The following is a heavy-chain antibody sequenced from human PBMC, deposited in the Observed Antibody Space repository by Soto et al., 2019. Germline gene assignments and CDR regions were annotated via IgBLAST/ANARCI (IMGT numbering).Heavy chain of an antibody. D-gene: IGHD1-1*01. V-gene: IGHV4-31*03. CDR3: ARDRREVPNAPYYYYYGMDV. Sequence: PSETLSLTCTVSGGSISSGGYYWSWIRQHPGKGLEWIGYIYYSGSTYYNPSLKSRVTISVDTSKNQFSLKLSSVTAADTAVYYCARDRREVPNAPYYYYYGMDVWGQGTTVTAS. J-gene: IGHJ6*02. CDR1: GGSISSGGYY. CDR2: IYYSGST.